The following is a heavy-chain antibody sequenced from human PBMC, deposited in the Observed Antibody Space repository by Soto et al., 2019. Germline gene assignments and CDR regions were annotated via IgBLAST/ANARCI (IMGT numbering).Heavy chain of an antibody. CDR3: ARQLAYCGGDCFTEPVDY. V-gene: IGHV1-2*02. CDR2: INPNSGDT. CDR1: GYTFTSYY. Sequence: QAQLVQSGAEVKKPGASVKVSCEASGYTFTSYYMHWVRQAPGQGLEWMGWINPNSGDTKYAQKFRGRVTMTRATYITTAYMEVKMLTSDDTAVYYCARQLAYCGGDCFTEPVDYWGQGTLVTVSS. D-gene: IGHD2-21*02. J-gene: IGHJ4*02.